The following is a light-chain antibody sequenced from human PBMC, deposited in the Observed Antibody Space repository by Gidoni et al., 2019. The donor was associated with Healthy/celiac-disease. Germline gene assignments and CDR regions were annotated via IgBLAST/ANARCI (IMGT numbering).Light chain of an antibody. CDR3: QQYNSYPMCS. CDR1: QSISSW. Sequence: DIQMTQSPSTLSASVGVRVTITCRASQSISSWLAWYQQKPGKAPKLLIYKASSLESGVPSRFSGSGSGTEFTLTISSLQPDDFATYYCQQYNSYPMCSFGQGTKLEIK. J-gene: IGKJ2*04. V-gene: IGKV1-5*03. CDR2: KAS.